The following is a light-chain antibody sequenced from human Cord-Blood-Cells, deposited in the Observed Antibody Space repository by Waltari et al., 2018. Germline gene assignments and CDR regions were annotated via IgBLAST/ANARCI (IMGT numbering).Light chain of an antibody. Sequence: DIQMTQSPYSLSASVGDRVTITCQASQDISNYLNWYQQKPGKAPKLLIYDASNLETGVPSRFSGSGSGTDFTFTISSLQPEDIATYYCQQYDNLPLTFGGGTKVAIK. CDR3: QQYDNLPLT. V-gene: IGKV1-33*01. CDR1: QDISNY. CDR2: DAS. J-gene: IGKJ4*01.